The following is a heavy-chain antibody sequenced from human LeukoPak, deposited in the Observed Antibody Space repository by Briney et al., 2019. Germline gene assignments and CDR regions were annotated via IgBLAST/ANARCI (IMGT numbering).Heavy chain of an antibody. V-gene: IGHV4-39*07. CDR2: IYYSGST. D-gene: IGHD3-22*01. J-gene: IGHJ3*02. CDR1: GGSISSSSYY. Sequence: SETLSLTCTVSGGSISSSSYYWGWIRQPPGKGLEWIGSIYYSGSTYYNPSLKSRVTISVDTSKNQFSLKLSSVTAADTAEYYCARDLTQYYYDSSGYYLDAFDIWGQGTMVTVSS. CDR3: ARDLTQYYYDSSGYYLDAFDI.